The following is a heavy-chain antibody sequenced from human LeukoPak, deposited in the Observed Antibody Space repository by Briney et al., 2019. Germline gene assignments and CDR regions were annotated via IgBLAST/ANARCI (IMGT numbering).Heavy chain of an antibody. J-gene: IGHJ4*02. CDR2: ISGSNPGT. V-gene: IGHV3-23*01. CDR1: GFTFSTYA. D-gene: IGHD2-8*02. Sequence: GGSLRLSCAASGFTFSTYAMSWVRHRPGRRLEWVAAISGSNPGTYHADSVKGRFTISRDNSKNTLHLQMRSLRAEDSAIYYCAKASLGHCTGAFCYHFDSWGQGTLVTVSS. CDR3: AKASLGHCTGAFCYHFDS.